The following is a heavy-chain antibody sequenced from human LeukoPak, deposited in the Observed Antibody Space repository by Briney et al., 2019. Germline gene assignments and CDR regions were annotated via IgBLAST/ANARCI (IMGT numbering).Heavy chain of an antibody. D-gene: IGHD3-10*01. CDR2: INWSSETI. J-gene: IGHJ4*02. Sequence: GGSLRLSCKASGFTFYHYAMHRVRQVPGKGLEWVSSINWSSETIGYADSVKGRFTISRDTAKNTLYLQMNSLRAEDTALYYCARYRSGSYFDYWGQGTLVTVSS. V-gene: IGHV3-9*01. CDR1: GFTFYHYA. CDR3: ARYRSGSYFDY.